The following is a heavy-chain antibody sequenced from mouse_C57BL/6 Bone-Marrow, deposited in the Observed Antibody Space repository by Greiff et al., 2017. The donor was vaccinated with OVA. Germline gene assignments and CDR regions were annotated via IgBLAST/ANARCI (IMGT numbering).Heavy chain of an antibody. V-gene: IGHV1-26*01. J-gene: IGHJ2*01. CDR2: INPNNGGT. Sequence: EVQLQQSGPELVKPGASVKISCKASGYTFTDYYMNWVKQSHGKSLEWIGDINPNNGGTSYNQKFKGKATLTVDKSSSTAYMELRSLTSEDSAVYYCARRGMITGYYFDYWGQGTTLTVSS. CDR3: ARRGMITGYYFDY. CDR1: GYTFTDYY. D-gene: IGHD2-4*01.